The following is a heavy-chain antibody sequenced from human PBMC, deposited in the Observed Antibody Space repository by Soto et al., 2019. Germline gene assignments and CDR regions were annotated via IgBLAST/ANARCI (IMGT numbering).Heavy chain of an antibody. J-gene: IGHJ4*02. D-gene: IGHD3-10*01. CDR1: GFTFSSSV. Sequence: EVQLLESGGGLVQPGGSLRLSCAASGFTFSSSVMNWVRQAPGRGLEWVSGISGSGSSTDYADSVRGRFTISRDNSKNTLYLQMSVLGAADTAVYYCAKGAGGSGPIRLDYWGQGTLVSVSS. CDR3: AKGAGGSGPIRLDY. CDR2: ISGSGSST. V-gene: IGHV3-23*01.